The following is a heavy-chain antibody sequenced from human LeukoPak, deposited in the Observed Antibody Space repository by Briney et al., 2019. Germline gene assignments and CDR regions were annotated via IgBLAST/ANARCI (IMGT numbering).Heavy chain of an antibody. CDR2: IYYSGST. Sequence: SETLSLTCTVSGGSISSSSYYWGWIRQPPGKGLEWIGSIYYSGSTYYNPSLKSRVTISVDTSKNQFSLKLSSVTAADTAVYYCARRRGLEYWGQGTLVTVSS. J-gene: IGHJ4*02. V-gene: IGHV4-39*01. CDR1: GGSISSSSYY. CDR3: ARRRGLEY. D-gene: IGHD3-10*01.